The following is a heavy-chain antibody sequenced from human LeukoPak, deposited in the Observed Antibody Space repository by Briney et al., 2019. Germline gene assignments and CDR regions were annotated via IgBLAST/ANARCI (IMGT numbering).Heavy chain of an antibody. V-gene: IGHV3-30*02. CDR3: ASNRSSPLDY. Sequence: GGSLRLSCAASGFTFSSYGMHWVRQAPGKGLEWVAFIRYDGSNKYYADSVKGRFTISRDNSKNTLYLQMNSLRAEDTAVYYCASNRSSPLDYWGQGTLVTVSS. J-gene: IGHJ4*02. D-gene: IGHD6-6*01. CDR2: IRYDGSNK. CDR1: GFTFSSYG.